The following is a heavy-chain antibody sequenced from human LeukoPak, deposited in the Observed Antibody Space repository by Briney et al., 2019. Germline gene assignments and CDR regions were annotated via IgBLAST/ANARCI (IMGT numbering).Heavy chain of an antibody. D-gene: IGHD4-17*01. CDR3: ARVEDYGDYPNWFDP. CDR2: IYYSGST. CDR1: GGSDSSGSYY. Sequence: SETLSLTCTVSGGSDSSGSYYWSWIRQPPGKGLEWIGYIYYSGSTNYNPSLKSRVTISVDTSKNQFSLKLSSVTAADTAVYYCARVEDYGDYPNWFDPWGQGTLVTVSS. V-gene: IGHV4-61*01. J-gene: IGHJ5*02.